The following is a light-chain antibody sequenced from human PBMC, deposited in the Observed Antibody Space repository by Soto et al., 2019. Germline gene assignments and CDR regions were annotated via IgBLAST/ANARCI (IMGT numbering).Light chain of an antibody. J-gene: IGKJ5*01. V-gene: IGKV3-15*01. CDR2: GAS. Sequence: MMMTPAPATLSVSPGERATLSCRTSHSVNSHVAWYQQKPGQAPRLLLYGASTRATGIPVRFSGSGFGTEFTLTISSLQSEDFAVYYCQQYKNWPLFGQGTRLEI. CDR3: QQYKNWPL. CDR1: HSVNSH.